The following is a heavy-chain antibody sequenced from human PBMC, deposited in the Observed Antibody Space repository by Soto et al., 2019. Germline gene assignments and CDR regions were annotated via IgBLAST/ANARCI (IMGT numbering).Heavy chain of an antibody. V-gene: IGHV3-48*01. CDR3: ARVPYSKYYYYYMDV. CDR2: ISSSSSTI. D-gene: IGHD4-4*01. CDR1: GFTFSSYS. Sequence: ESGGGLVQPGGSLRLSCAGSGFTFSSYSMNWVRQAPGKGLEWVSYISSSSSTIYYADSVKGRFTISRDNAKNSLYLQMNSLRAEDTAVYYCARVPYSKYYYYYMDVWGKGTTVTVSS. J-gene: IGHJ6*03.